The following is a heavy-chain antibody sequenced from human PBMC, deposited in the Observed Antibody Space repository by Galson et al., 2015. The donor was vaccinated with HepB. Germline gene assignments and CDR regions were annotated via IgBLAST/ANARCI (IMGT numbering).Heavy chain of an antibody. V-gene: IGHV3-11*01. D-gene: IGHD5-18*01. CDR2: ISGSGSTI. J-gene: IGHJ4*02. CDR3: GKGGYSYGLF. Sequence: SLRLSCAASGFTFSDSYMTWIRQAPGKGLEWVSYISGSGSTIYYADSVKGRFTISRDNAENSLFLQMNSLRAEDTAVYYCGKGGYSYGLFGGQGTLVTVSS. CDR1: GFTFSDSY.